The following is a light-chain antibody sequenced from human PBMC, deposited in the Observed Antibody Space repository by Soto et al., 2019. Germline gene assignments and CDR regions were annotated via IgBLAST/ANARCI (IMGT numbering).Light chain of an antibody. J-gene: IGKJ4*01. CDR3: QQRTNWLT. CDR1: QGISSY. Sequence: AIRMTQSPSSLSASTGDRVTITCRASQGISSYLAWYQQKPGKAPKLLIYAASTLQSGVPSRFSGSGSGTDFTLTISSLEPEDFAVYYCQQRTNWLTFGGGTKVDI. CDR2: AAS. V-gene: IGKV1-8*01.